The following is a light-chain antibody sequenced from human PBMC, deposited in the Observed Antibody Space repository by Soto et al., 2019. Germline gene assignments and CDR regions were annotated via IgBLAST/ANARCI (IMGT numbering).Light chain of an antibody. CDR2: VAS. CDR1: QSVSNNY. CDR3: QQYCNSPPVT. V-gene: IGKV3-20*01. Sequence: EIVLTQSPGTVSLSPGERATLSCRASQSVSNNYLAWYQQTPGQAPRLLIYVASSRATGMPDRFSGSGSGTDFTLTISRLEPEDFAVYYFQQYCNSPPVTFGGGTKVDIK. J-gene: IGKJ4*01.